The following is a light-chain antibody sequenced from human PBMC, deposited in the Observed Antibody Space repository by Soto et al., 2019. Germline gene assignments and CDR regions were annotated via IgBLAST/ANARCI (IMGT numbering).Light chain of an antibody. CDR3: KQYNNWPPQLT. V-gene: IGKV3-15*01. CDR1: QSVRSN. Sequence: EIGMTQSPATLSVSPGERATRSCRASQSVRSNLAWYQQKTGQAPRLLIYGASTRATGIPARLSGSGSGTDFTLTNSSLQSEDLAVYNCKQYNNWPPQLTFGGATKVEIK. CDR2: GAS. J-gene: IGKJ4*01.